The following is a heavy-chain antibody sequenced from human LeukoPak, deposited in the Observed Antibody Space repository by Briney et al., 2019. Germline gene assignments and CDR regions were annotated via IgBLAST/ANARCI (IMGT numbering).Heavy chain of an antibody. CDR3: TRPPYYYDSSGYGDDPYYYYYMDV. CDR1: GFTFSGSA. CDR2: IRSKANSYAT. J-gene: IGHJ6*03. Sequence: GGSLRLSCAASGFTFSGSAMHWVRQASGKGLEWVGRIRSKANSYATAYAASVKGRFTISRDDSKNTAYLQMNSLKTEDTAVYYCTRPPYYYDSSGYGDDPYYYYYMDVWGKGTTVTISS. D-gene: IGHD3-22*01. V-gene: IGHV3-73*01.